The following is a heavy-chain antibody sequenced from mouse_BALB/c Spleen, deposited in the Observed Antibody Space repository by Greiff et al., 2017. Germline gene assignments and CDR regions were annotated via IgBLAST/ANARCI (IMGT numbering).Heavy chain of an antibody. CDR1: GYTFTSYW. D-gene: IGHD2-4*01. CDR3: ALTMITTGFAY. V-gene: IGHV1-87*01. J-gene: IGHJ3*01. CDR2: IYPGDGDT. Sequence: VQLQQSGAELARPGASVKLSCKASGYTFTSYWMQWVKQRPGQGLEWIGAIYPGDGDTRYTQKFKGKATLTADKSSSTAYMQLSSLASEDSAVYYCALTMITTGFAYWGQGTLVTVSA.